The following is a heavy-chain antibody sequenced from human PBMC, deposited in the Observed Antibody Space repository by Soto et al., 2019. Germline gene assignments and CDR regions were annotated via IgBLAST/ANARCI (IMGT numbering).Heavy chain of an antibody. CDR1: GFTFNSYG. V-gene: IGHV3-33*01. J-gene: IGHJ6*02. CDR3: ARVRFLEWYLSRYYGMDV. Sequence: GGSMELSCAASGFTFNSYGVHWVRQAPGKGLEWVAVIWYDGSNKYYADSVKGRFTISRDNSKNTLYLQMNSLRAEDTAVYYCARVRFLEWYLSRYYGMDVWGQGTTVTVSS. CDR2: IWYDGSNK. D-gene: IGHD3-3*01.